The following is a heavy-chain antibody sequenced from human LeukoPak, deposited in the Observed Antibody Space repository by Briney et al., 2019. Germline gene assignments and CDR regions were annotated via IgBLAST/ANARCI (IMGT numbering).Heavy chain of an antibody. CDR1: GYTFTSYD. D-gene: IGHD3-3*01. Sequence: GASVKVSCKASGYTFTSYDINWVRQATGQGLEWMGWMNPNSGNTGYAQKFQGRVTMTGNTSISTAYMELSSLRSEDTAVYYCARGNVLRFLEWFTPAYYYYYMDVWGKGTTVTVSS. J-gene: IGHJ6*03. CDR3: ARGNVLRFLEWFTPAYYYYYMDV. V-gene: IGHV1-8*01. CDR2: MNPNSGNT.